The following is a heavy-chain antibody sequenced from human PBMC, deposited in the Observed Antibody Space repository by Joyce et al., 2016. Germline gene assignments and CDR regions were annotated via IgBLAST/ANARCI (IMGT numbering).Heavy chain of an antibody. D-gene: IGHD2-15*01. CDR2: ISSYNGNS. J-gene: IGHJ5*02. CDR1: GYTFTDYG. Sequence: QVYLVQSGPEVKKPGASVKVSCKTSGYTFTDYGVSWVRQAPGQGLEWMGWISSYNGNSNYAQKFQGRIAMTTDTSTSTAFLELRTLRSDDTAVYYCARDPLTTLLRPGGWFDPWGQGTLVMVSS. V-gene: IGHV1-18*01. CDR3: ARDPLTTLLRPGGWFDP.